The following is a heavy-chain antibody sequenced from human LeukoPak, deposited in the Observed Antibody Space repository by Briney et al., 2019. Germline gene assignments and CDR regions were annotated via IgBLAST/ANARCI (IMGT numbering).Heavy chain of an antibody. V-gene: IGHV3-30*18. CDR2: ISYDGSNK. CDR3: AKRGEGLFSSSWSFDY. Sequence: GGSLRLSCAASGFTFSSYGMHWVRQAPGKGLEWVAVISYDGSNKYYADSVKGRFTISRDNSKNTLYLQMNSLRAEDTAVYYCAKRGEGLFSSSWSFDYWGQGTLVTVSS. D-gene: IGHD6-13*01. J-gene: IGHJ4*02. CDR1: GFTFSSYG.